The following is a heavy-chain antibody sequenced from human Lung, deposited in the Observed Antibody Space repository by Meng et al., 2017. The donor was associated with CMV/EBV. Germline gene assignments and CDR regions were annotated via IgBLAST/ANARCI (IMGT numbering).Heavy chain of an antibody. CDR2: TYYRSKWYN. CDR1: GDNVSSNSAA. V-gene: IGHV6-1*01. D-gene: IGHD3-22*01. J-gene: IGHJ5*02. Sequence: LXCAISGDNVSSNSAAWNWIRQSPSRGLEWLGRTYYRSKWYNDFAPSVKSRITFNPDTSKNQLSLHLTSVTPEDTAVYYCARDLNYYDSSGNYYVGWLDPWXPGTXVNGAS. CDR3: ARDLNYYDSSGNYYVGWLDP.